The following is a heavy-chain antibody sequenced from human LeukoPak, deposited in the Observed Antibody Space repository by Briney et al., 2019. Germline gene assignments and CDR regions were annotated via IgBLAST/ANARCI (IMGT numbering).Heavy chain of an antibody. J-gene: IGHJ4*02. Sequence: SETLSLTCTVSGGSISSSRYYWGWLRQPPGRGVEGLGSIYYSGSTYYHPSLKRRLTISVDTSKNQFSLKLSSVTAADTAVYYCASESSSSWLYWGQGTLVTVSS. CDR1: GGSISSSRYY. CDR3: ASESSSSWLY. D-gene: IGHD6-13*01. CDR2: IYYSGST. V-gene: IGHV4-39*07.